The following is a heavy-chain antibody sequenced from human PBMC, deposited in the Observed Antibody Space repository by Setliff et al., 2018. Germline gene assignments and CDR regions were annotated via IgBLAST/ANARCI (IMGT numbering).Heavy chain of an antibody. CDR2: IYHSGSS. V-gene: IGHV4-38-2*01. D-gene: IGHD2-2*01. CDR3: ARGRMRGSCSGPSCTYDPFDI. CDR1: GDSISSRFY. J-gene: IGHJ3*02. Sequence: SETLSLTCAVSGDSISSRFYWGWIRQSPGKGLEWIGSIYHSGSSYYNPSLRSRVTISVDTSKNQFSLILRSVTAADTAVYYCARGRMRGSCSGPSCTYDPFDIWGQGTPVTVSS.